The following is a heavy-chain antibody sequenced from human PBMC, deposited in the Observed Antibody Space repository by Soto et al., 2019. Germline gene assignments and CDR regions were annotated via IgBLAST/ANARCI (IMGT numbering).Heavy chain of an antibody. J-gene: IGHJ5*02. Sequence: VKVSCKASGGTFSSYTISWVRQAPGQGLEWMGRIIPILGIANYAQKFQGRVTITADKSTSTAYMELSSLRSEDTAVYYCASSPPQGWFDPWGQGTLVTVSS. V-gene: IGHV1-69*02. CDR2: IIPILGIA. CDR3: ASSPPQGWFDP. CDR1: GGTFSSYT.